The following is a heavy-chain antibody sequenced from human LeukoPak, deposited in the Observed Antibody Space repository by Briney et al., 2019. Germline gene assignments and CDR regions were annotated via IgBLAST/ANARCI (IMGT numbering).Heavy chain of an antibody. Sequence: GGSLRLSCAASGFIFSTYAMAWVRQAPGKGLEWVSAIRGGDSSTYYADSVKGRFTISRGNSKNTLYLQINSLRAEDTATYYCAKVRGYSYANEYHFDYWGQGTLVTVSS. CDR3: AKVRGYSYANEYHFDY. CDR2: IRGGDSST. CDR1: GFIFSTYA. J-gene: IGHJ4*02. V-gene: IGHV3-23*01. D-gene: IGHD5-18*01.